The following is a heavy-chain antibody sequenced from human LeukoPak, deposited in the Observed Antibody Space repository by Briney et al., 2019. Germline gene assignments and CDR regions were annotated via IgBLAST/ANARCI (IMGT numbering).Heavy chain of an antibody. CDR2: VGGNGGAT. J-gene: IGHJ4*02. Sequence: GSLRLSCAASGFRFGDFAMHWVRQAPGKGLEWVSLVGGNGGATYYAGSVKGRFTISRDNSKNSLYLQMNSLRTDDTALYYCVKDMGDYGDYVVHYWGQGTLVSVSS. CDR1: GFRFGDFA. CDR3: VKDMGDYGDYVVHY. V-gene: IGHV3-43*02. D-gene: IGHD4-17*01.